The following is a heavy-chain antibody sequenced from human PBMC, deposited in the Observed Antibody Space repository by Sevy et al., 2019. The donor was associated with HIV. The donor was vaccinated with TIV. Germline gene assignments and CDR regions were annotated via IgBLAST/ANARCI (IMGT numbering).Heavy chain of an antibody. CDR1: GYSFTSYG. Sequence: VSVKVSCKASGYSFTSYGISWVRQAPGQGLEWMGWISGYNGKTNYEQKLQGRVTMTTDTSTSTAYMELRSLISDDTAVYYCARDNWNYGDSYGMDVWGQGTTVTVSS. J-gene: IGHJ6*02. CDR3: ARDNWNYGDSYGMDV. CDR2: ISGYNGKT. V-gene: IGHV1-18*01. D-gene: IGHD1-7*01.